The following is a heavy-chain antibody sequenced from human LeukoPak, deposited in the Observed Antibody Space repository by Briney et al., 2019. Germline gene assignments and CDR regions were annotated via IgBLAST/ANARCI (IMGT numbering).Heavy chain of an antibody. Sequence: GASVKVSCKASGYRFSIFGINWMRQAPGQGLEWMGWISAYNGDTNYAQKFQGRVTMTTDTSTSTAYMDLRSLRSDDTAVYYCARGGYYGSGSFPDYWGQGTLVTVSS. J-gene: IGHJ4*02. D-gene: IGHD3-10*01. CDR3: ARGGYYGSGSFPDY. CDR2: ISAYNGDT. V-gene: IGHV1-18*01. CDR1: GYRFSIFG.